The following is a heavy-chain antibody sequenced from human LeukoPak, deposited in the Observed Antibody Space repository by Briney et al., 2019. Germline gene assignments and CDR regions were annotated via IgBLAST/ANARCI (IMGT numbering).Heavy chain of an antibody. CDR3: ARGDSSGYGAFDI. D-gene: IGHD3-22*01. CDR2: IYHSGST. CDR1: SGSISSSNW. Sequence: PSETLSLTCAVSSGSISSSNWWSWVRQPPGKGLEWIGEIYHSGSTNYNPSLKSRVTISVDKSKNQFSLKLSSVTAADTAVYYCARGDSSGYGAFDIWGQGTMVTVSS. J-gene: IGHJ3*02. V-gene: IGHV4-4*02.